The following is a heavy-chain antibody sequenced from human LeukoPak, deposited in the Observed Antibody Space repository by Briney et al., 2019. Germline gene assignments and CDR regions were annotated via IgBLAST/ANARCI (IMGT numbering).Heavy chain of an antibody. J-gene: IGHJ6*02. Sequence: SETLSLTCTVSGGSISSYYWSWIRQPPGKGLEWIGYIYYSGSTNYNPSLKSRVTISVDTSKNQFSLKLSSVTAADTAVYYCARDLYFDWSVGMDVWGQGTTVTVSS. CDR3: ARDLYFDWSVGMDV. CDR2: IYYSGST. D-gene: IGHD3-9*01. CDR1: GGSISSYY. V-gene: IGHV4-59*01.